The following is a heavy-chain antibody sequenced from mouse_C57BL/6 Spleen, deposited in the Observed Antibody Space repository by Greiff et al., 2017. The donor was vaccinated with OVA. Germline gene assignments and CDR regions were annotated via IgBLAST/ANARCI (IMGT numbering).Heavy chain of an antibody. D-gene: IGHD1-1*01. CDR2: ISSGSSTI. J-gene: IGHJ1*03. CDR1: GFTFSDYG. CDR3: ARTYYGSNWYFDV. Sequence: DVKLVESGGGLVKPGGSLKLSCAASGFTFSDYGMHWVRQAPEEGLEWVAYISSGSSTIYYADTVKGRFTISRDNAKNTLFLQMTSLRSEDTAMYYCARTYYGSNWYFDVWGTGTTVTVSS. V-gene: IGHV5-17*01.